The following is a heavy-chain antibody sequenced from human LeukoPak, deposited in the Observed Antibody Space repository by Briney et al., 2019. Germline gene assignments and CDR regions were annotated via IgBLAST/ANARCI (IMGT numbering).Heavy chain of an antibody. Sequence: PSETLSLTCAVYGGSFSGYYWSWIRQPPGKGLEWIGEINHSGSTNYNPSLKSRVTISVDTSKNQFSLKLSSVTAADTAVYYCARKGDLYCTNGVCLNYYYYYYMDVWGKGTTVTVSS. V-gene: IGHV4-34*01. CDR3: ARKGDLYCTNGVCLNYYYYYYMDV. CDR2: INHSGST. J-gene: IGHJ6*03. CDR1: GGSFSGYY. D-gene: IGHD2-8*01.